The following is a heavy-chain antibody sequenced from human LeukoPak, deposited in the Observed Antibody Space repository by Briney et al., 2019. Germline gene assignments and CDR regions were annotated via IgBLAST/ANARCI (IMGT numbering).Heavy chain of an antibody. D-gene: IGHD2-8*01. Sequence: GESLKISCKGSGYSFTSYWIGWVRQMPGKGLEWMGIIYPDESDTRYSPSFEGQVIISVDKSISTAYLQWSSLKASDTATYYCARHGHCTNGVCYSNYYYYMDVWGKGPRSPSP. CDR3: ARHGHCTNGVCYSNYYYYMDV. CDR2: IYPDESDT. J-gene: IGHJ6*03. CDR1: GYSFTSYW. V-gene: IGHV5-51*01.